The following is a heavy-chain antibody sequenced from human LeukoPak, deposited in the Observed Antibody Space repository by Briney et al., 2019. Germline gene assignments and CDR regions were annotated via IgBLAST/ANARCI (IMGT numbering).Heavy chain of an antibody. CDR2: IKQDGSEK. V-gene: IGHV3-7*03. J-gene: IGHJ4*02. CDR3: ARDDDYGHGD. D-gene: IGHD4-17*01. CDR1: GFTFSFYW. Sequence: GGSLRLSCGASGFTFSFYWMTWVRQAPGKGLEWVANIKQDGSEKYYLESVKGRFTISRDNAKNSLYLQMNSLRAEDAALYYCARDDDYGHGDWGQGTLITVSS.